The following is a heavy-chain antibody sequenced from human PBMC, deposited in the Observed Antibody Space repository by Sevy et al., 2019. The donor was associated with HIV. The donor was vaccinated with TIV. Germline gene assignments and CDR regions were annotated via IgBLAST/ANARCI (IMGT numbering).Heavy chain of an antibody. CDR3: AGGECSSSSCYYYYGMDV. D-gene: IGHD2-2*01. CDR2: TNTNTGNP. V-gene: IGHV7-4-1*02. Sequence: ASVKVSCKASGYTFTSYVMNWVRQAPGQGLEWMGWTNTNTGNPRYAQGFTGRFVFSLDTSVSTAYLQFSSLKAEDTAVYYCAGGECSSSSCYYYYGMDVWGQGATVTVSS. J-gene: IGHJ6*02. CDR1: GYTFTSYV.